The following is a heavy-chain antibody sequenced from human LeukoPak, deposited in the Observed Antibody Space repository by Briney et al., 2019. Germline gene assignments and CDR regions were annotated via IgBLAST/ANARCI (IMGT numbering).Heavy chain of an antibody. CDR2: ISSSSSYT. Sequence: GGSLRLSCAASGFTFSVYYMSWIRQAPGKGLDSVSYISSSSSYTNYADSVKGRFTISRDNAKNSLYLQMNSLRAEDTAVYYCARRTEDTAMVYDYWGQGTLVTVSS. J-gene: IGHJ4*02. D-gene: IGHD5-18*01. CDR1: GFTFSVYY. CDR3: ARRTEDTAMVYDY. V-gene: IGHV3-11*06.